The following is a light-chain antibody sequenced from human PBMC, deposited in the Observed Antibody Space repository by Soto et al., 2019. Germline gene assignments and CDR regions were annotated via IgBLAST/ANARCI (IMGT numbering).Light chain of an antibody. CDR2: DVS. J-gene: IGLJ1*01. V-gene: IGLV2-11*01. CDR1: SSDVGGYNY. Sequence: QSALTQPRSVSGSPGQSVTISCTGTSSDVGGYNYVSWYQQHPGKAPKLMIYDVSKRPSGVPDRFSGSKSGNTASLTISGXXXXXXXXYYCCSSAGSYSHVFGTGTKVTV. CDR3: CSSAGSYSHV.